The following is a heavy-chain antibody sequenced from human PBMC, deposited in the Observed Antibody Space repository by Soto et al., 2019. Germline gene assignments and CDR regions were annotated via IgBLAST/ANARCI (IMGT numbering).Heavy chain of an antibody. J-gene: IGHJ3*02. V-gene: IGHV1-2*04. CDR3: ARDRIRITMVRGVISERAFDI. Sequence: ASVKVSCKASGYTFTGYYMHWVRQAPGQGLEWMGWINPNSGGTNYAQKFQGWVTMTRDTSISTAYMGLSRLRSDDTAVYYCARDRIRITMVRGVISERAFDIWGQGTMVTVSS. CDR1: GYTFTGYY. CDR2: INPNSGGT. D-gene: IGHD3-10*01.